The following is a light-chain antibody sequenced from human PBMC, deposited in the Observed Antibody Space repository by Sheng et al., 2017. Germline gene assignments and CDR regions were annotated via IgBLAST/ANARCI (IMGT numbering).Light chain of an antibody. CDR2: DAS. V-gene: IGKV1-33*01. CDR3: QQYNTSPYT. Sequence: DIQMTQSPSSLSASVGDRVTITCQASQDIYNYLNWYQHKAGKAPKLLIYDASHLERGVPSRFSGRGSGTGFTFTISSLQPEDFATYYCQQYNTSPYTFGQGTKLEIK. J-gene: IGKJ2*01. CDR1: QDIYNY.